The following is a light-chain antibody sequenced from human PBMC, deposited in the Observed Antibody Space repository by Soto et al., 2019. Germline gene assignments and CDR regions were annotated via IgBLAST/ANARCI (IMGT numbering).Light chain of an antibody. J-gene: IGLJ1*01. Sequence: QSALTQPASVSGSPGQSITISCTGTGSDVGSYKYVSWYQQHPGKAPNLIIFEVSNRPSGVSDRFSGSKSGNTASLTISGLQAEDEADYYCCAYADTFYVFGTGTKVTVL. V-gene: IGLV2-14*01. CDR3: CAYADTFYV. CDR1: GSDVGSYKY. CDR2: EVS.